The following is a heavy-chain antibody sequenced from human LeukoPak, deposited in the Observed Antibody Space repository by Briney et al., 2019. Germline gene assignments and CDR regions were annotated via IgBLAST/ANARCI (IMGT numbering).Heavy chain of an antibody. CDR2: ISSSSSYI. Sequence: GGSLRLSCAASGFTFSSYSMNWVRQAPGKGLEWVSSISSSSSYIYYADSVKGRFTISRDNAKNSLYLQMNSLRAEDTAVYYCARAMFRVARGAFDIWGQGTMVTVSS. J-gene: IGHJ3*02. V-gene: IGHV3-21*01. CDR1: GFTFSSYS. D-gene: IGHD2-15*01. CDR3: ARAMFRVARGAFDI.